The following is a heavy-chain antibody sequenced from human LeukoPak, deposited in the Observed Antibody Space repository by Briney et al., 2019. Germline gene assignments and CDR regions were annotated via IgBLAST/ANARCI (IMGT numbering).Heavy chain of an antibody. CDR1: GFTFSSYE. CDR3: ARGAAAAEPNWFDP. Sequence: GGCLRLSCAASGFTFSSYEMNWVRQAPGKGLEWGSYISSSGSTIYYTDSVKGRFTISRDNAKNSLYLQMNSLRAEDTAVYYCARGAAAAEPNWFDPWGQGTLVTVSS. J-gene: IGHJ5*02. V-gene: IGHV3-48*03. CDR2: ISSSGSTI. D-gene: IGHD6-13*01.